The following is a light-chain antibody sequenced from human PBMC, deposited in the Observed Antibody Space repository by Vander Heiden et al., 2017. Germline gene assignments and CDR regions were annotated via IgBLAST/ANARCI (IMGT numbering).Light chain of an antibody. J-gene: IGKJ4*01. CDR1: QSVSSY. CDR3: QQHNNWPPVT. V-gene: IGKV3-15*01. Sequence: EIVLTHSPATLSLSSEERATLSCRASQSVSSYLAWYQQKPGQAPRLLIYDASTSATGIPARFSGSGSGTEFTLTISSLQPEDFAVYYCQQHNNWPPVTFGGGTKVEIK. CDR2: DAS.